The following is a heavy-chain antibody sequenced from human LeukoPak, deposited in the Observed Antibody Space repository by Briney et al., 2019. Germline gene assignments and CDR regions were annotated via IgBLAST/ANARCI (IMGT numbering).Heavy chain of an antibody. CDR3: ARIRCGHSGSVCYNH. D-gene: IGHD3-9*01. CDR1: GVSINDYY. CDR2: ISHTEGT. Sequence: PSETLSLTCGVFGVSINDYYWSWIRQSPGKGLEWIGEISHTEGTRYNPSLESRVTMSVGTSENQLSLKLIFVTAADTAVYYCARIRCGHSGSVCYNHWGLGTLVTVFS. V-gene: IGHV4-34*01. J-gene: IGHJ4*02.